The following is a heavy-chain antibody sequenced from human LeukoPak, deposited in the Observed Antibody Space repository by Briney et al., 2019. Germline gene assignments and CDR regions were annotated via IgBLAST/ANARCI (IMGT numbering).Heavy chain of an antibody. CDR3: ARVSWFPGTSYYYMDV. CDR2: ISYSGST. Sequence: SETLSLTCTVSGGSISSYYWNWIRQPPGKGLEWIGSISYSGSTKYNPSLESRVTISVDTSKNQISLKLSSVTAADTTVYYCARVSWFPGTSYYYMDVWGKGTTVTVSS. D-gene: IGHD1-1*01. CDR1: GGSISSYY. V-gene: IGHV4-59*01. J-gene: IGHJ6*03.